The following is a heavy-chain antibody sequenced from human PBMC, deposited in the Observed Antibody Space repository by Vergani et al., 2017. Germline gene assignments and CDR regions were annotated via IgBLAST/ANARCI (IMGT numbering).Heavy chain of an antibody. J-gene: IGHJ6*02. CDR3: ARDQGFGYKTSYGMNV. CDR2: IYYSGST. D-gene: IGHD3-10*01. Sequence: QVQLQESGPGLVKPSETLSLTCTVSGGSISSYYWSWIHQPPGKGLEWIGYIYYSGSTYYNPSLKSRVTISVDTSKNQFSLKLSSVTAADTAVYYCARDQGFGYKTSYGMNVWGQGT. CDR1: GGSISSYY. V-gene: IGHV4-30-4*08.